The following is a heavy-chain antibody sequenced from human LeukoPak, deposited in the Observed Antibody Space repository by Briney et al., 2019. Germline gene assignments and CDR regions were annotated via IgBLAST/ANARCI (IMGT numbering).Heavy chain of an antibody. V-gene: IGHV3-23*01. CDR3: ATTRPYGTTWAGAFED. J-gene: IGHJ4*01. CDR1: EFTLSTHG. D-gene: IGHD6-19*01. Sequence: GGSLRLSCAASEFTLSTHGLSWVRQAPGKRLEWVSTVTSRRGTHYTDSVQGRFITSRDNSENTFVLEMNSLRAEDTAVYYCATTRPYGTTWAGAFEDWGQGAPVTVSS. CDR2: VTSRRGT.